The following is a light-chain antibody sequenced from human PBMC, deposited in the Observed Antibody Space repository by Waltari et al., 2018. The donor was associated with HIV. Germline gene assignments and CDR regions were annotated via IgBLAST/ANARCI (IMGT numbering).Light chain of an antibody. V-gene: IGLV4-69*01. J-gene: IGLJ3*02. CDR1: SGHSSYA. CDR3: QTWGTGFWV. CDR2: LNSDGSH. Sequence: QLVLTQSPSASASLGASVKLTCTLSSGHSSYAIARHQQQPEKGPRYLMKLNSDGSHSKGDGIPDRFSGSSSWAERYLTLSSLQSEDEADYYCQTWGTGFWVFGGGTKLTVL.